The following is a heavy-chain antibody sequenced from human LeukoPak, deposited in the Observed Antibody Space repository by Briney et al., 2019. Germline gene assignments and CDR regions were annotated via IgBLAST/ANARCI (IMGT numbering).Heavy chain of an antibody. Sequence: ASVKVSCKASGYTFTSYDINWVRQATGQGLEWMGWMNPNSGNTGYAQKFQGRVTITRYTSISTAYMELSSLRSEDTAVYYCARLRGGYSYGPYYMDVWGKGTTVTVSS. CDR3: ARLRGGYSYGPYYMDV. J-gene: IGHJ6*03. V-gene: IGHV1-8*03. CDR1: GYTFTSYD. CDR2: MNPNSGNT. D-gene: IGHD5-18*01.